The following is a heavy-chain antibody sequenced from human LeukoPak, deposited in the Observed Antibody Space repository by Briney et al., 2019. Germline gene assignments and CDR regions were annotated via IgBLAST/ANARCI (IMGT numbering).Heavy chain of an antibody. Sequence: GRSLRLSCAASGFTFSSYAMHWVRQAPGKGLEWVAFIRYDGSNKYYADSVKGRFTISRDNSKNTLYLQMNSLRAEDTAVYYCATRGSWHRALDYWGQGTLVTVSS. V-gene: IGHV3-30*04. CDR1: GFTFSSYA. D-gene: IGHD1-26*01. CDR3: ATRGSWHRALDY. J-gene: IGHJ4*02. CDR2: IRYDGSNK.